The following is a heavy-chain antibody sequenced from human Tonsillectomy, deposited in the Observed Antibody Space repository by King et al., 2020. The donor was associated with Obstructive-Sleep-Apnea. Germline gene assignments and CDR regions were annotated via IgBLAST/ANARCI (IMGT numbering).Heavy chain of an antibody. D-gene: IGHD3/OR15-3a*01. CDR3: ASDRRTGWRLFDS. J-gene: IGHJ4*02. Sequence: VQLVESGGGVVQPGRSLRLSCEASGFIFSSYAMHWVRQAPGKGLEWVALISYDGSDKYYADSVKGRFSISRDNSKNTVYLQMNSLRVEDTAVYYCASDRRTGWRLFDSWGQGTLVTVSS. CDR2: ISYDGSDK. V-gene: IGHV3-30*04. CDR1: GFIFSSYA.